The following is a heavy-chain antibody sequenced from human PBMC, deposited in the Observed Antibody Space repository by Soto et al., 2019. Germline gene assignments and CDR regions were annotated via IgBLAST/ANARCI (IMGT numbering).Heavy chain of an antibody. CDR3: ARDPPGGDYLLDAFDI. CDR2: ISAYNGNT. D-gene: IGHD4-17*01. J-gene: IGHJ3*02. V-gene: IGHV1-18*01. CDR1: GYTFTSYG. Sequence: GASVKVSCTASGYTFTSYGISWVRQAPGQGLEWMGWISAYNGNTNYAQKLQGRVTMTTDTSTSTAYMELRSLRSDDTAVYYCARDPPGGDYLLDAFDIWGQGTMVTVSS.